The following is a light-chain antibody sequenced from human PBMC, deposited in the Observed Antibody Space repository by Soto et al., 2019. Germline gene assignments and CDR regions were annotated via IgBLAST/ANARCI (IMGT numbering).Light chain of an antibody. V-gene: IGLV2-8*01. CDR3: SSYTGGNPSDV. J-gene: IGLJ1*01. Sequence: QSVLTQPPSASGPPGQSVTISCTGTSSDVGGYDYVSWYQQHPGKAPKLMIYEVTIRPSGVSDRFSGSKSGNTASLTVSGLQAEDEADYYCSSYTGGNPSDVFGTGTKVTVL. CDR2: EVT. CDR1: SSDVGGYDY.